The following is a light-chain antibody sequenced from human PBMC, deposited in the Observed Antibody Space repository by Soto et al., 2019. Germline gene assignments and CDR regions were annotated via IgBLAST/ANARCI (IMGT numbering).Light chain of an antibody. CDR3: QQYNNWPQT. CDR2: GTS. Sequence: ETVLTQSPATLSLSPGERATLSCRASQSVSSYLAWYQQKPGQAPRLLIYGTSTRAADVPARFSGGGSGTEFTLTISSLQSEDFAEYHCQQYNNWPQTFGQGTKVDI. CDR1: QSVSSY. J-gene: IGKJ1*01. V-gene: IGKV3-15*01.